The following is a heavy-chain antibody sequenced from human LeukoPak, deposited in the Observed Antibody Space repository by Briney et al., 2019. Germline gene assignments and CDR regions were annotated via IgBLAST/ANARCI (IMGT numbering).Heavy chain of an antibody. CDR2: IWYDGSNK. Sequence: GGSLRLSCAASGFTFSSYGMHWVRQAPGKGLEWVAVIWYDGSNKYYADSVKGRFTISRDNSKNTLYLQMNSLRAEDTAVYYCARDSRYYYDSSGYDNWFDPWGQGTLVTVSS. CDR1: GFTFSSYG. V-gene: IGHV3-33*01. D-gene: IGHD3-22*01. CDR3: ARDSRYYYDSSGYDNWFDP. J-gene: IGHJ5*02.